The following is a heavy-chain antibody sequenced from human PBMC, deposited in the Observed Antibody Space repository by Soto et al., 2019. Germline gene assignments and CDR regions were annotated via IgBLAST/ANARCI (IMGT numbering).Heavy chain of an antibody. D-gene: IGHD3-10*01. CDR2: IYHSGST. V-gene: IGHV4-4*02. Sequence: SETLSLTCAVSSGSISSSNWWSWVRQPPGKGLEWIGEIYHSGSTNYNPPLKSRVTISVDKSKNQFSLKLSSVTAADTAVYYCARSRNLLWFGESPYYYYYMDVWGKGTTVTVSS. CDR3: ARSRNLLWFGESPYYYYYMDV. CDR1: SGSISSSNW. J-gene: IGHJ6*03.